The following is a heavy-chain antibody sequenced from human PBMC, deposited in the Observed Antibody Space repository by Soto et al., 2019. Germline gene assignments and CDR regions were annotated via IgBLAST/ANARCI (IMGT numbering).Heavy chain of an antibody. D-gene: IGHD2-21*02. CDR3: ARLGGYYQAFDQ. J-gene: IGHJ4*02. CDR1: GGSMSSYY. V-gene: IGHV4-59*08. Sequence: SETLSHTCIVSGGSMSSYYWGWFRQPPGKGLEWIGYIYYTGTTTYHPSLKSRVTISIDTSRNQFSLKLNSVTAADTAVYYCARLGGYYQAFDQWGQGSLVTVS. CDR2: IYYTGTT.